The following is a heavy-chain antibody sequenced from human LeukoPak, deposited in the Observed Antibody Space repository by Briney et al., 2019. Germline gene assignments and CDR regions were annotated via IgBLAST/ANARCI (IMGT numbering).Heavy chain of an antibody. CDR2: INHSGST. V-gene: IGHV4-34*01. D-gene: IGHD6-25*01. CDR1: GGSFSGYY. CDR3: ARDVQRRFDC. J-gene: IGHJ4*02. Sequence: SETLSLTCAVYGGSFSGYYWSWIRQPPGKGLEWIGEINHSGSTNYNPSLKSRVTISVDTSKNQFSLKLSSVTAADTAVYYCARDVQRRFDCWGQGALVTVSS.